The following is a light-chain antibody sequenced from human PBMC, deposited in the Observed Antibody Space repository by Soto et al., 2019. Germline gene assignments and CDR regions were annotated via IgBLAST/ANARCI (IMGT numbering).Light chain of an antibody. Sequence: EIVLTQSPGTLSLSPGERATLSCRASQSVSSSYLAWYQQKPGQAPRPLIYGASSRAIGIPDTFSGSGSGTDFTLTISRLEPDDFAVYDCQHYGSSRWSFGQGTKVGIK. CDR2: GAS. CDR3: QHYGSSRWS. CDR1: QSVSSSY. V-gene: IGKV3-20*01. J-gene: IGKJ1*01.